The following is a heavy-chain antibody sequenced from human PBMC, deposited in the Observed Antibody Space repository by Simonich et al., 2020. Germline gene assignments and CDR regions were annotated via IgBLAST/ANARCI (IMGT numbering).Heavy chain of an antibody. J-gene: IGHJ3*02. CDR2: ISAYKGNT. D-gene: IGHD1-1*01. CDR3: ARSTTGTTAFDI. V-gene: IGHV1-18*01. CDR1: GYTFTSYG. Sequence: QIQLVQSGAEVKKPGASVKVSCKASGYTFTSYGISGVRQAPGQGLEWMGWISAYKGNTNYAQKRQGRVTMTTDTSTSTAYMELRSLRSDDTAVYYCARSTTGTTAFDIWGQGTMVTVSS.